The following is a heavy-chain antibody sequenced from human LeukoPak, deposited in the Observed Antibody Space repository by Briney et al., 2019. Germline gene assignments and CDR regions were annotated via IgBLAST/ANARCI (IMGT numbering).Heavy chain of an antibody. CDR1: EFTFSSYW. Sequence: GGSLRLSCAASEFTFSSYWMHWVRQVPGKGLVWVSRINSDGNSTIYADSVKGRFTISRDNAKNTLYLQMNSLRAEDTAVYYCAKAYDILTGYVPFLVFDYWGQGTLVTVSS. CDR2: INSDGNST. J-gene: IGHJ4*02. CDR3: AKAYDILTGYVPFLVFDY. V-gene: IGHV3-74*01. D-gene: IGHD3-9*01.